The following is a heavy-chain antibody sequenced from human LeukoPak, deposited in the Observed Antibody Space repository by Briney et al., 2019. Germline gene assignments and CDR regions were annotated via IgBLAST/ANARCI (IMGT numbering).Heavy chain of an antibody. J-gene: IGHJ6*02. V-gene: IGHV3-23*01. CDR3: AKYVSAKGPPYGLDV. CDR2: ISASGGST. CDR1: EFTFSSYA. D-gene: IGHD2/OR15-2a*01. Sequence: GGSLRLSCAASEFTFSSYAMQWVRQAPGKGLEWVSGISASGGSTYYADSVKGRFTISRENSKITMYLQMNSLRAEDTAIYYCAKYVSAKGPPYGLDVWGQGTTVTVSS.